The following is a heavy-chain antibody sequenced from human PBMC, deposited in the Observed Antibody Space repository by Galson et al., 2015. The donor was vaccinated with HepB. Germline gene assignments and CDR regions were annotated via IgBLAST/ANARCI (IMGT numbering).Heavy chain of an antibody. V-gene: IGHV3-21*01. D-gene: IGHD1-26*01. CDR1: GFTFSSYS. CDR2: ISSSSSYI. J-gene: IGHJ3*02. CDR3: ARVSWDGAFDI. Sequence: SLRLSCAASGFTFSSYSMNWVRQAPGKGLEWVSSISSSSSYIYYADSVKGRFTISRDNAKNSLYLQMNSLRAEDTAVYYCARVSWDGAFDIWGQGTMVTVSS.